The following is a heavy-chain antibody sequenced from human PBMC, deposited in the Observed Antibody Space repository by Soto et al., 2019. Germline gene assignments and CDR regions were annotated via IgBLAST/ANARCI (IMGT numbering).Heavy chain of an antibody. V-gene: IGHV4-38-2*01. CDR3: ARGFGSGTSNWFDP. CDR1: GYSISSGYY. CDR2: IYHSGST. J-gene: IGHJ5*02. D-gene: IGHD3-10*01. Sequence: TSETLSLTCAVSGYSISSGYYWDWIRQPPGKGLEWIGSIYHSGSTYYNVSLKSRVTISVDTSKNQFPLNLSSVTAADTAVYYCARGFGSGTSNWFDPWGQGALVTVSS.